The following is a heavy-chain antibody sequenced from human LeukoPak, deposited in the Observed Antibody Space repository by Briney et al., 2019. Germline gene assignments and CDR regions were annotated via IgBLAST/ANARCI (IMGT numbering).Heavy chain of an antibody. CDR1: GFTFSSYT. V-gene: IGHV3-48*02. J-gene: IGHJ4*02. D-gene: IGHD3-9*01. CDR2: ISSSSSTT. Sequence: PGGSLRLSCAASGFTFSSYTMNWVRQAPGKVLEWVSYISSSSSTTDYADSVKGRFTISRDNAKNSLYLQMNSPRDEDTAVYYCARNYDILTRAFDYWGQGTLVTVSS. CDR3: ARNYDILTRAFDY.